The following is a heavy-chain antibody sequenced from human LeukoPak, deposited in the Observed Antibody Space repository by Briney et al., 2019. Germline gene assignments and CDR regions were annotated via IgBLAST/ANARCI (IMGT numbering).Heavy chain of an antibody. V-gene: IGHV3-23*01. CDR1: GSTFSSYA. CDR3: AKEGSWGYTDNWFDP. J-gene: IGHJ5*02. Sequence: GGSLRLSCAASGSTFSSYAMSWVRQAPGKGLEWVSAISGSGGSTYYADSVKGRFAISRDNSKNTLYLQMNSLRAEDTAVYYCAKEGSWGYTDNWFDPWGQGTLVTVSS. CDR2: ISGSGGST. D-gene: IGHD6-13*01.